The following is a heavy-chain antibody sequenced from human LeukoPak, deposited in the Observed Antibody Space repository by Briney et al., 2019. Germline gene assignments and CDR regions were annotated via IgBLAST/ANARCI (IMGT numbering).Heavy chain of an antibody. V-gene: IGHV4-4*07. Sequence: SETLSLTCTVSGGSISSYYWSWIRQPAGKGLEWIGRIYTSGSTNYNPSLKSRVTMSVDTSKNQFSLKLSSVTAADTAVYYCARGSGSSSWSYYYYYYMDVWGKGTTVTISS. CDR2: IYTSGST. CDR3: ARGSGSSSWSYYYYYYMDV. J-gene: IGHJ6*03. CDR1: GGSISSYY. D-gene: IGHD6-13*01.